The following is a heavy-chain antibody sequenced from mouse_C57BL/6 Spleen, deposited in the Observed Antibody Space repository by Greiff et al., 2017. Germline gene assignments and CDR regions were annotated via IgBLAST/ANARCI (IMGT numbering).Heavy chain of an antibody. CDR1: GFTFSSYA. CDR2: ISSGGDYI. Sequence: EVQRVESGEGLVKPGGSLKLSCAASGFTFSSYAMSWVRQTPEKRLEWVAYISSGGDYIYYADTVKGRFTISRDNARNTLYLQMSSLKSEDTAMYYCTRDDLLYAMDYWGQGTSVTVSS. V-gene: IGHV5-9-1*02. J-gene: IGHJ4*01. CDR3: TRDDLLYAMDY.